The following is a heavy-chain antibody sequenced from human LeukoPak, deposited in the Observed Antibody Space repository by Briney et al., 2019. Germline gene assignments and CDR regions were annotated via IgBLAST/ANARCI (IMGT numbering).Heavy chain of an antibody. CDR3: ARGGSTFGVDP. CDR1: GGSFRGYY. CDR2: INHSGST. Sequence: SETLSLTRGVYGGSFRGYYWGWNRPPPRKGLEWIGEINHSGSTNYNPSLKSRVTISVDTSKNQFSLKLSSVTAADTAVYYCARGGSTFGVDPWGQGTLVTVSS. V-gene: IGHV4-34*01. J-gene: IGHJ5*02. D-gene: IGHD3-16*01.